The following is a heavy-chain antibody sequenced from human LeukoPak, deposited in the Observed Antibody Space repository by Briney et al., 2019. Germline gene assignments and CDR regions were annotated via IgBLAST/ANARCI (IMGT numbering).Heavy chain of an antibody. V-gene: IGHV1-3*01. CDR1: GYTFTSYA. J-gene: IGHJ4*02. D-gene: IGHD3-22*01. CDR2: INAGNGNT. Sequence: ASVKVSCKASGYTFTSYAMHWVRQAPGQRLEWMGWINAGNGNTKYSQKFQGRVTITRDTSASTAYMELSSLRSEDTAVYYCARFGGDDYYDSSGSYYWGQGTLVTVSS. CDR3: ARFGGDDYYDSSGSYY.